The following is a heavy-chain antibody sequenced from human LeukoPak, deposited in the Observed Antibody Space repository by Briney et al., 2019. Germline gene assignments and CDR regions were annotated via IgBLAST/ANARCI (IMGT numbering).Heavy chain of an antibody. Sequence: AGGSLRLSCAAFGFTFSSYSMNWVRQAPGKGLEWVSSISSSSSYIYYADSVKGRFTISRDNAKNSLYLQMNSLRAEDTAVYYCARVIGSGSYYNAADYWGQGTLVTVSS. J-gene: IGHJ4*02. V-gene: IGHV3-21*01. CDR1: GFTFSSYS. D-gene: IGHD3-10*01. CDR3: ARVIGSGSYYNAADY. CDR2: ISSSSSYI.